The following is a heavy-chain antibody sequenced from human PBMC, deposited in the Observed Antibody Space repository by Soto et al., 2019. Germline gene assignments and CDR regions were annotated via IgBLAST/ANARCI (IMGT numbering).Heavy chain of an antibody. CDR1: GFTFSSYA. V-gene: IGHV3-30-3*01. CDR2: ISYDGSNK. CDR3: ARADSPGVAGVDY. D-gene: IGHD6-13*01. Sequence: QVQLVESGGGVVQPGRSLRLSCAASGFTFSSYAMHWVRQAPGKGLEWVAVISYDGSNKYYADSVKGRFTISRDNSKNTLYLQMNGLRAEDTGVYDCARADSPGVAGVDYWGQGTLVTVSS. J-gene: IGHJ4*02.